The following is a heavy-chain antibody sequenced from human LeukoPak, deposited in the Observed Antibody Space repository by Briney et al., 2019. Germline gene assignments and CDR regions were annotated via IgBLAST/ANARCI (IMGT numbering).Heavy chain of an antibody. D-gene: IGHD2-8*01. V-gene: IGHV3-30*02. Sequence: GGSLRLSCAASGFTFSSYGMHWVRQAPGKGLEWVAFIRYDGSNKYYADSVKGRFTISRDNSKNTLYLHMNSLRSEDTAVYYCARGDHMLYSIDYWGQGTLVTVSS. CDR1: GFTFSSYG. CDR2: IRYDGSNK. J-gene: IGHJ4*02. CDR3: ARGDHMLYSIDY.